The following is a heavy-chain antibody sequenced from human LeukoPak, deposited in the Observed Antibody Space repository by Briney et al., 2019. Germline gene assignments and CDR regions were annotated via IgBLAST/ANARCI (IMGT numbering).Heavy chain of an antibody. Sequence: SETLSLTCTVSGGSISSGGYYWRWIRQHPGKGLEWIGYIYYSGSTYYNPSLKSRVTISVDTSKNQFSLKLSSVTAADTAVYYCARGRRRYYGSGSYYSPPYYYYGMDVWGKGTTVTVSS. V-gene: IGHV4-31*03. J-gene: IGHJ6*04. CDR1: GGSISSGGYY. CDR3: ARGRRRYYGSGSYYSPPYYYYGMDV. D-gene: IGHD3-10*01. CDR2: IYYSGST.